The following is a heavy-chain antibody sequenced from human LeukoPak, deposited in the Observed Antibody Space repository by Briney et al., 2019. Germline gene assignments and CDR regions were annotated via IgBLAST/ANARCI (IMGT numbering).Heavy chain of an antibody. J-gene: IGHJ4*02. CDR3: ARSRLGYSNFDF. CDR2: IYGGGGT. Sequence: PGGSLRLSCAASGFTFSSYAMSWVRQAPGKGLEWVSVIYGGGGTDYADSVKGRLTISRDTSTNTVYLQMNSLRAEDTAVYYCARSRLGYSNFDFWGQGALDTVSS. D-gene: IGHD4-11*01. CDR1: GFTFSSYA. V-gene: IGHV3-53*01.